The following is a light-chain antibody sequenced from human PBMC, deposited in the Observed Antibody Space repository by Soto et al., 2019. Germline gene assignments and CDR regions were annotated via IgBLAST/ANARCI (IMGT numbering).Light chain of an antibody. CDR3: QQYSNSRT. V-gene: IGKV3-20*01. CDR1: ESVNSNY. J-gene: IGKJ1*01. Sequence: ESVLTQSAGTLSLSPGERATLSCRANESVNSNYLGWYQQRPGQAPRLLVYDASKRATGIPDRFSGSGSGTDFTLTISRLEPEDFAVYYCQQYSNSRTFGQGTKV. CDR2: DAS.